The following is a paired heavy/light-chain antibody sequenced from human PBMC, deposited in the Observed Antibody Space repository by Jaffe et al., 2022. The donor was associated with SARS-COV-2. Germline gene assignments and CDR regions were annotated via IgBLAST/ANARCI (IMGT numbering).Light chain of an antibody. V-gene: IGLV2-11*01. J-gene: IGLJ3*02. CDR2: DVS. CDR1: SSDVGAYNY. CDR3: CPYAGDYTWV. Sequence: QSALTQPRSVSGSPGQSVTISCTGTSSDVGAYNYVSWYQHHPGKAPKLMIYDVSKRPSGVPDRFSGSKSGNTASLTISGLRAEDEADYYCCPYAGDYTWVFGGGTKVTVL.
Heavy chain of an antibody. V-gene: IGHV3-33*01. CDR1: GFTFSSYG. D-gene: IGHD6-19*01. CDR3: ARGAGAVAGSFDP. CDR2: IFYDGSKK. J-gene: IGHJ5*02. Sequence: QMQLVQSGGGVVQTGRSLRLSCAASGFTFSSYGMHWVRQAPGKGLEWVAIIFYDGSKKYYADSVKGRFTISRDNSKNTVSLQMNSLGAEDTAVYYCARGAGAVAGSFDPWGQGTLVTVSS.